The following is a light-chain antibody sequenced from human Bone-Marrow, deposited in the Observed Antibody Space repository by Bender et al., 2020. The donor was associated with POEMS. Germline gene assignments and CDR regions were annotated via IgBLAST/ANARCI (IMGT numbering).Light chain of an antibody. Sequence: QSALTQPASVSGSPGQSITISCTGTSSDIGVYNYVSWYHQHPGKAPQLMIYDVSNRPSGASSRFSGSKSGNTASLTISGLQAEDEADYYCSSYTSTSTAYVFGTGTKVTVL. CDR2: DVS. CDR1: SSDIGVYNY. CDR3: SSYTSTSTAYV. J-gene: IGLJ1*01. V-gene: IGLV2-14*03.